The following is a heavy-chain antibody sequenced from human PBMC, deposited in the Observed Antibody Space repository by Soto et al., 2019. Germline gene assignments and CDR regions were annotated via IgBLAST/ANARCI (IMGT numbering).Heavy chain of an antibody. CDR3: ARVAGIIVRGHDTEYFQH. D-gene: IGHD1-20*01. CDR2: INPNSGGT. Sequence: QVQLVQSGAEVKKPGASVKVSCKASGYTFTGYYMHWVRQVPGQGLEWMGWINPNSGGTNYAQKFQGRVTMTRDTSISTASMELSRLRSDDTAVSYCARVAGIIVRGHDTEYFQHCGQGTLVTVSS. J-gene: IGHJ1*01. V-gene: IGHV1-2*02. CDR1: GYTFTGYY.